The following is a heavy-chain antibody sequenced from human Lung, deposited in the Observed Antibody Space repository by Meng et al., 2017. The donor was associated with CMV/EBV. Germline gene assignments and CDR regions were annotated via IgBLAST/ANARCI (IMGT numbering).Heavy chain of an antibody. CDR3: ARDPYATGWAG. CDR1: GGSISISTW. J-gene: IGHJ4*02. D-gene: IGHD6-19*01. CDR2: IYHSGGT. Sequence: QMQRQESGPGRVKPSWTLALTCAGSGGSISISTWWSWVRQPPGKGLEWIGEIYHSGGTNYNPSLRGRVTISLDKSKNQFALTLRSVTAADTAVYYCARDPYATGWAGWGQGTLVTVVS. V-gene: IGHV4-4*02.